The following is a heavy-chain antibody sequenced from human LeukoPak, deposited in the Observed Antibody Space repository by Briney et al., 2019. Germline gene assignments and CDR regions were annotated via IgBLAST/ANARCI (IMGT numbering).Heavy chain of an antibody. CDR1: GFIFSSYS. J-gene: IGHJ6*02. Sequence: GGSLRLSCAASGFIFSSYSMSWVRQAPGKGLEWVLVITGSGGNTYYADSVKGRFTISKDNSKNTVYLQMSSLRVDDTAVYYCAKAASSSWPSYYYGMDVWGQGTTVTVSS. D-gene: IGHD6-13*01. V-gene: IGHV3-23*01. CDR2: ITGSGGNT. CDR3: AKAASSSWPSYYYGMDV.